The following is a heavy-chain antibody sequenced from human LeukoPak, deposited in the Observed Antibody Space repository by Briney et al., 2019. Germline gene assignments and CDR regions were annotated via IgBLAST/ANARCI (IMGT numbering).Heavy chain of an antibody. J-gene: IGHJ4*02. CDR1: GGSISSGGYY. D-gene: IGHD5-24*01. CDR3: ARGSGGEGYIF. CDR2: IYHSGST. V-gene: IGHV4-30-2*01. Sequence: SETLSLTCTVSGGSISSGGYYWSWIRQPPGKGLEWIGHIYHSGSTYYNPSLKSRVTISVDRSKNQFSLKLSSVTAADTAVYYCARGSGGEGYIFWGQGTLVTVSS.